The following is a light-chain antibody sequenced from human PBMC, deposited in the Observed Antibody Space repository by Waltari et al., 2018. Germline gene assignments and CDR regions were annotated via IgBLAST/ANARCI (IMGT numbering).Light chain of an antibody. Sequence: DIVMTQSPDSLPGSLGERATINCKSSQSVLYSSNNKNYLAWYQQKPGQPPKLLIYWASTRESGVPDRFSGSGSGTDFTLSISSLQAEDVAVYYCQQYYSTRTFGQGTKVEIK. CDR1: QSVLYSSNNKNY. V-gene: IGKV4-1*01. CDR3: QQYYSTRT. CDR2: WAS. J-gene: IGKJ1*01.